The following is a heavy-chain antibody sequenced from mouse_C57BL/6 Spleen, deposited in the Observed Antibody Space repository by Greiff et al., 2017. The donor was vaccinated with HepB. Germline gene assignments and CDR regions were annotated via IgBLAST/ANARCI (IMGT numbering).Heavy chain of an antibody. CDR1: GYTFTSYT. D-gene: IGHD2-4*01. Sequence: VQLVESGAELARPGASVKMSCKASGYTFTSYTMHWVKQRPGQGLEWIGYINPSSGYTKYNQKFKDKATLTADKSSSTAYMQLSSLTSEDSAVYYCARDDYVFDYWGQGTTLTVSS. J-gene: IGHJ2*01. CDR3: ARDDYVFDY. CDR2: INPSSGYT. V-gene: IGHV1-4*01.